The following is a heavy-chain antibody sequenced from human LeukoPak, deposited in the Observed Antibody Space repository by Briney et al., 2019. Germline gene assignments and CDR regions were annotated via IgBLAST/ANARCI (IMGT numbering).Heavy chain of an antibody. CDR1: GFTCSSYS. CDR3: AREMDSGYDYGMDV. V-gene: IGHV3-48*01. J-gene: IGHJ6*02. D-gene: IGHD1-26*01. Sequence: GGSLRLSCAASGFTCSSYSKNWVRQAPAKGLEWVSYLSSSSSSTIYYADSVKGRFTISRDNAKNSLYLQMNSLRAGDTAVYYCAREMDSGYDYGMDVWGQGTTVTVSS. CDR2: LSSSSSSTI.